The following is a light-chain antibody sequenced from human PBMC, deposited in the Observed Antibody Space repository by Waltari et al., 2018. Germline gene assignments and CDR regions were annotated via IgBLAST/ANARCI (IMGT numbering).Light chain of an antibody. Sequence: QSVLTQPPSVSDAPRQRVTIPCSVSISHLGPTGVNWYPQLPGKPPKLLIYYDDLVPSGVSARFSGSKSGTSASLAISGLQSADEADYYCAAWDATLNQWVFGGGTKLTVL. CDR3: AAWDATLNQWV. CDR2: YDD. V-gene: IGLV1-36*01. CDR1: ISHLGPTG. J-gene: IGLJ3*02.